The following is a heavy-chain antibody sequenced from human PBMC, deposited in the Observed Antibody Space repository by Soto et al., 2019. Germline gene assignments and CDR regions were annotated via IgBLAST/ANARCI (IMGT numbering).Heavy chain of an antibody. D-gene: IGHD6-19*01. J-gene: IGHJ4*02. CDR2: IIPIFGTT. CDR3: AMIDYSSGSDY. CDR1: EDTFSSYP. Sequence: QVELVQSGAEVKKPGSSVKVSCQASEDTFSSYPLSWVRQAPGQGLEWMGGIIPIFGTTKYAQKFQGRVTIIADESTTTAYMELSSLRSEDTAVYYCAMIDYSSGSDYWGQGTLVTVSS. V-gene: IGHV1-69*01.